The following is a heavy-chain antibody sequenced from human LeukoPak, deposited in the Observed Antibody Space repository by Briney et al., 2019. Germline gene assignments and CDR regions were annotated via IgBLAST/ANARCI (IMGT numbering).Heavy chain of an antibody. J-gene: IGHJ1*01. CDR1: GFTFSSYS. D-gene: IGHD2-21*02. V-gene: IGHV3-48*02. Sequence: GGSLRLSCAASGFTFSSYSMNWVRQAPGKGLEWVSHISSSSSTIYYADSVKGRFTISRDNAKNSLYLQMNSLRDEDTAVYYCAREPYCGGDCYSEYFQHWGQGTLVTVSS. CDR2: ISSSSSTI. CDR3: AREPYCGGDCYSEYFQH.